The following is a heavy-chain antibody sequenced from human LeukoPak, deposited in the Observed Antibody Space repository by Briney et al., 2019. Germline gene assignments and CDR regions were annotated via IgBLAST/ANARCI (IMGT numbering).Heavy chain of an antibody. Sequence: GGSLRLSCAASGFTFTSYNMHWVRQAPGKGPEYVSVISSNGDSTYYADSVKGRFTISRDNSDNTLYLQMGSLRVEDTAVYFCARGAYYNYMDVWGKGTTVTVSS. CDR3: ARGAYYNYMDV. V-gene: IGHV3-64*02. CDR2: ISSNGDST. D-gene: IGHD4/OR15-4a*01. J-gene: IGHJ6*03. CDR1: GFTFTSYN.